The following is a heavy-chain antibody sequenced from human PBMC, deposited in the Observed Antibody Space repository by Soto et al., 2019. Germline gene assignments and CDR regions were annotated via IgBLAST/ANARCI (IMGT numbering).Heavy chain of an antibody. CDR3: TTDFSSSSGYYYYGMDV. CDR2: IKSKTDGGTT. V-gene: IGHV3-15*01. J-gene: IGHJ6*02. Sequence: PGGSLRLSCAASGFTFSSYAMHWVRQAPGKGLQWVARIKSKTDGGTTDYAAPVKGRFTISRDDSKNTLYLQMNSLKTEDTAVYYCTTDFSSSSGYYYYGMDVWGQGTTVTVSS. D-gene: IGHD6-6*01. CDR1: GFTFSSYA.